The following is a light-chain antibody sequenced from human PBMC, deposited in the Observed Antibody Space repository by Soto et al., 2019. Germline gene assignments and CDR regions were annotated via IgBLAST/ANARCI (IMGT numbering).Light chain of an antibody. CDR1: SSDVGGYNY. CDR3: SSYTSSSTEV. V-gene: IGLV2-14*01. Sequence: QSALTQPASVSGSPGQSITISCTGTSSDVGGYNYVSWYQQHPGKAPKLMIYDVSNRPSGVSNRFSGPKSGNTASLTISGLQAEDEAEYYCSSYTSSSTEVLGTGTKVTVL. CDR2: DVS. J-gene: IGLJ1*01.